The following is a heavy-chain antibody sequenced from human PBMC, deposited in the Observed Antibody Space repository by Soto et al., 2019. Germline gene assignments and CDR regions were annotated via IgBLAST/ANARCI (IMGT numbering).Heavy chain of an antibody. Sequence: PGGSLRLSCAGSGFTFSNFAMIWVRQAPGKGLEWVSGISASGGGTHYADSVKGRFTISRDNSKNTLTLQMNSVRAEDTAVYYCAKLAYSSTDYWGQGTLVTVSS. J-gene: IGHJ4*02. V-gene: IGHV3-23*01. CDR1: GFTFSNFA. D-gene: IGHD6-13*01. CDR2: ISASGGGT. CDR3: AKLAYSSTDY.